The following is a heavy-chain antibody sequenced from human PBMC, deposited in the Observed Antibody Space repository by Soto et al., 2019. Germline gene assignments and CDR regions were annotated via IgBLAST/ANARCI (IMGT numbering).Heavy chain of an antibody. D-gene: IGHD2-2*01. J-gene: IGHJ4*02. V-gene: IGHV4-39*01. CDR3: ARHRAMWEDIVVVPAARGWLRLGLDY. CDR1: GGSISSSSYY. CDR2: IYYSGST. Sequence: PSETLSLTCTVSGGSISSSSYYWGWIRQPPGKGLEWIGSIYYSGSTYYNPSLKSRVTISVDTSKNQFSLKLSSVTAADTAVYYCARHRAMWEDIVVVPAARGWLRLGLDYWGQGTLVTVSS.